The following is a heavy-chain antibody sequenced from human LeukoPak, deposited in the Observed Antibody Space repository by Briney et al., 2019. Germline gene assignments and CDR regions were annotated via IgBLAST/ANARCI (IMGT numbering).Heavy chain of an antibody. CDR2: IRYDGSNK. Sequence: GGSLRLSCAGTGLTFSSYGMHWVRQAPGKGLEWVAFIRYDGSNKYYADSVKGRFTISRDNSKNTLYLQMNSLRAEDTAVYYCAKDVVVVVPAASDYFDYWGQGTLVTVSS. D-gene: IGHD2-2*01. CDR3: AKDVVVVVPAASDYFDY. V-gene: IGHV3-30*02. J-gene: IGHJ4*02. CDR1: GLTFSSYG.